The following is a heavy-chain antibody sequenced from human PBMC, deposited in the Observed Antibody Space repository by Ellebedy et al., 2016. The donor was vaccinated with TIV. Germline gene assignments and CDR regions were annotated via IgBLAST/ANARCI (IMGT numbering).Heavy chain of an antibody. CDR2: ISTSSSYT. J-gene: IGHJ4*02. Sequence: GESLTISCVASGFTFSDYYMSWIRQAPGKGLEWVSTISTSSSYTKCADSVKGRFTVSRDDAKNSLYLHMNSLKAEDTAVYYCVRTGRPWFDYWGQGTLVTVSS. CDR1: GFTFSDYY. D-gene: IGHD2-8*02. CDR3: VRTGRPWFDY. V-gene: IGHV3-11*06.